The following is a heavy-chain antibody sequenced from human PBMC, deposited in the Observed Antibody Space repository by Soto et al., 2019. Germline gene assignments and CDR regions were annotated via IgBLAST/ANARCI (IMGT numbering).Heavy chain of an antibody. CDR3: GPVRGSWYLDY. CDR1: GASISSGDYY. CDR2: IYYSETT. J-gene: IGHJ4*02. D-gene: IGHD6-13*01. Sequence: QVQLQESGPGLVKPSQTLSLTCTVSGASISSGDYYWSWIRQPPGKGLEWIGYIYYSETTYYNPSLKSRVTISVDTSRNQFSLKLSSVTAADTAVYYCGPVRGSWYLDYWGQGTLVTVSS. V-gene: IGHV4-30-4*01.